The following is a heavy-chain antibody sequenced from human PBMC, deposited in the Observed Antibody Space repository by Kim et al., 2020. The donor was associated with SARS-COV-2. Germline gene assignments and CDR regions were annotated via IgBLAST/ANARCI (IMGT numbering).Heavy chain of an antibody. CDR1: GFTFSNYW. J-gene: IGHJ2*01. V-gene: IGHV3-74*01. D-gene: IGHD3-3*02. CDR2: INMDGSSS. Sequence: GGSLRLSCAASGFTFSNYWMHWVRQAPGKGLVWISRINMDGSSSTYADSVQGRFTISRDNAKNTLYLQMNSLRAEDTAVYYCARTTHFLHESWNWYFDLWGRGTLVTVSS. CDR3: ARTTHFLHESWNWYFDL.